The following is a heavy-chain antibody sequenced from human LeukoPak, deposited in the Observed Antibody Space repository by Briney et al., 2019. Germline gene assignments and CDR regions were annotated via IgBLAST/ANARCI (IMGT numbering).Heavy chain of an antibody. J-gene: IGHJ4*02. CDR3: AKDGVTGVPGFY. CDR2: ISYDGSNK. Sequence: GRSLRLSCAASGFTFSSYAMHWVRQAPGKGLEWVAVISYDGSNKYYADSVKGRFTISRDNSKNTLYLQMNSLRAEDTAVYYCAKDGVTGVPGFYWGQGTLVTVSS. D-gene: IGHD3-10*01. CDR1: GFTFSSYA. V-gene: IGHV3-30*04.